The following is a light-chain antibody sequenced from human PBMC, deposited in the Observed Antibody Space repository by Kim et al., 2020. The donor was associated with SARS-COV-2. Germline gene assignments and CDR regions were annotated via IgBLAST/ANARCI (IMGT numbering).Light chain of an antibody. Sequence: FSPGERATLSCRASQSVLSCLAWYQQRTGQAPRLLLYDASTRATGIPDRFTGSGSGTEFTLAISSVEPGDSAVYFCHQRATWPQTFGQGTKVDIK. CDR2: DAS. V-gene: IGKV3-11*01. J-gene: IGKJ1*01. CDR3: HQRATWPQT. CDR1: QSVLSC.